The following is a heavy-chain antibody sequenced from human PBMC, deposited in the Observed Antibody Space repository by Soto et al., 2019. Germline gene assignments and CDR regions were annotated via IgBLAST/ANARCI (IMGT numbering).Heavy chain of an antibody. CDR2: VSYDGSNK. CDR3: AIARVADAALDH. Sequence: GGSLRLSCAASGFTFSSYAMHWVRQAPGKGLEWVAVVSYDGSNKYYADSVKGRFTISRDNSKGTLFLHMSNLRAEDTAMYYCAIARVADAALDHWGQGTLVTVSS. D-gene: IGHD6-6*01. CDR1: GFTFSSYA. V-gene: IGHV3-30-3*01. J-gene: IGHJ4*02.